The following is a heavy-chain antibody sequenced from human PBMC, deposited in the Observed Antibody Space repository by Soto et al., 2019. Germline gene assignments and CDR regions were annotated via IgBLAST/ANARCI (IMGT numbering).Heavy chain of an antibody. J-gene: IGHJ6*02. D-gene: IGHD2-2*01. CDR1: GGTFSSYA. CDR2: IIPIFGTA. V-gene: IGHV1-69*01. CDR3: ARARKYIVVVSAAIACYYGMAG. Sequence: QVQLVQSGAEVKKPGSSVKVSCKASGGTFSSYAISWMRQAPGQGLEWMGGIIPIFGTANYAQKFQSRVMVNADEYTSIVYIELSSRRSEDTAVYYCARARKYIVVVSAAIACYYGMAGWGQGTTVTVSS.